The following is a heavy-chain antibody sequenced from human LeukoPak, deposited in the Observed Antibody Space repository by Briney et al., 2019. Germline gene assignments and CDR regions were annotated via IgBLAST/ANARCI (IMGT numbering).Heavy chain of an antibody. J-gene: IGHJ5*02. CDR2: LKSKASGESA. CDR3: ALEPSWWA. V-gene: IGHV3-15*01. CDR1: GLPFSNAW. Sequence: GGSLRLSCEVSGLPFSNAWLDWVRRTPGKGLEWLGRLKSKASGESADYPTAVKDRFIISRDDSRDTFLLQMNRLKSEDTGVYYCALEPSWWASGQGNLGTVSS. D-gene: IGHD2-15*01.